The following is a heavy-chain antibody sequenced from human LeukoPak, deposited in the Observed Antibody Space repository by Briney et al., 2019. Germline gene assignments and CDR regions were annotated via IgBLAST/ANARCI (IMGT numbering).Heavy chain of an antibody. Sequence: GGSLRLSCAASGFTVSSNYMSWVRQAPGKGLEWISVIYSGGSTYYADSVKGRFTISRDNSKNTLYLQMNSLRAEDTAVYYCARVNWDSGSYYWFDPWGQGTLVTVSS. CDR3: ARVNWDSGSYYWFDP. D-gene: IGHD1-26*01. CDR1: GFTVSSNY. J-gene: IGHJ5*02. CDR2: IYSGGST. V-gene: IGHV3-53*01.